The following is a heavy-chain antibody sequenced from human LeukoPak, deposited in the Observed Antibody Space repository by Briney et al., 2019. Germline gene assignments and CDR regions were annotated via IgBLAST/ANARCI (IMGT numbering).Heavy chain of an antibody. CDR1: GGSISSSSYY. D-gene: IGHD5-12*01. J-gene: IGHJ4*02. CDR3: ARITSATWASLGY. V-gene: IGHV4-39*07. CDR2: IYYSGST. Sequence: PSETLSLTCTVSGGSISSSSYYWGWIRQPPGKGLEWIGSIYYSGSTYYNPSLKSRVTISLDTSKNQFSLKLSSVTAADTAVYYCARITSATWASLGYWGQGTLVTVSS.